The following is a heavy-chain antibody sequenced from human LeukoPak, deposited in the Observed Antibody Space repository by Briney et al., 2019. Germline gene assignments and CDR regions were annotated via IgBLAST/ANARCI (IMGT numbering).Heavy chain of an antibody. V-gene: IGHV1-18*04. J-gene: IGHJ4*02. CDR3: ARGSVKYDYGSGSYYPFDY. CDR2: ISAYNGNT. Sequence: ASVKVSCKASGYIFTSYGITWVRQAPGQGLEWMGWISAYNGNTNYAQKLQGRVTMTTDTSTSTAYMELRSLRSDDPAVYYCARGSVKYDYGSGSYYPFDYWGQGPLVIVS. CDR1: GYIFTSYG. D-gene: IGHD3-10*01.